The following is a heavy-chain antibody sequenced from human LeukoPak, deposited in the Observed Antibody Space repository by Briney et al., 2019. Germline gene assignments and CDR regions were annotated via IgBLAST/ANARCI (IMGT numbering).Heavy chain of an antibody. V-gene: IGHV3-30*18. CDR2: ISYDGSNK. J-gene: IGHJ4*02. CDR3: AKDKYYYDSNCDY. D-gene: IGHD3-22*01. CDR1: GFTFSSYG. Sequence: GGSLRLSCAASGFTFSSYGMHCVRQAPGKGLEWVAVISYDGSNKYYADSVKGRFTISRDNSENTLYIQRNSLRAEYKAGYFCAKDKYYYDSNCDYWGEGALGTVS.